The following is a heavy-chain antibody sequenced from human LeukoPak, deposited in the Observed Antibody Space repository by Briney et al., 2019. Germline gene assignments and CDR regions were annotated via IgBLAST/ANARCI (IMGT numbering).Heavy chain of an antibody. CDR2: IGIDSGNT. D-gene: IGHD5-24*01. Sequence: GGSLRLSCAASGFTFSDYSMNWVRQAPGKGLEWIPYIGIDSGNTNYADSVKGRFAISGDKAKNSLYLQMNSLRVEDTAVYYCARDYKYAFDNWGQGTLVTVSS. V-gene: IGHV3-48*01. J-gene: IGHJ4*02. CDR3: ARDYKYAFDN. CDR1: GFTFSDYS.